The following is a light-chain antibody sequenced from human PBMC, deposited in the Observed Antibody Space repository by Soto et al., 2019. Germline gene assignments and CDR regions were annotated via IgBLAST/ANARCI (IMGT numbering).Light chain of an antibody. V-gene: IGLV2-8*01. J-gene: IGLJ1*01. CDR1: SSDIGYYNF. CDR3: TSYAGSDVHYV. Sequence: QSVLTQPPSASGSPGQSVTISCTGTSSDIGYYNFVSWYQQNPGKAPRLLIYEVNKRPSGVPDRFSGSKSGNTASLTVSGLQAADDADYYCTSYAGSDVHYVFGTGTKLTVL. CDR2: EVN.